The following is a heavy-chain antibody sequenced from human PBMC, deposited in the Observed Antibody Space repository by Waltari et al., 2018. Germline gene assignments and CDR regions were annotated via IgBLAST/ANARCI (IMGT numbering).Heavy chain of an antibody. J-gene: IGHJ4*02. CDR1: GFPFSNYW. Sequence: EVQLVESGGGLVQPGGSLRLSCAASGFPFSNYWMSWVRQAPGKGLVWVSRIISDGSSTTYADSVKGRFTISRDNAKNTLYLQMNSLRAEDTAVYYCARLSNWAGDYWGQGTLVTVSS. CDR2: IISDGSST. CDR3: ARLSNWAGDY. D-gene: IGHD1-1*01. V-gene: IGHV3-74*01.